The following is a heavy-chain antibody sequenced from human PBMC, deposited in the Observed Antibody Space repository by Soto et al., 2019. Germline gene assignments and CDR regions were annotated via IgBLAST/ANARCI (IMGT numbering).Heavy chain of an antibody. J-gene: IGHJ6*02. Sequence: ASVKVSCKASGFTFTSSAVQWVRQARGQRLEWIGWIVVGSGNTNYAQKFQERVTITRDMSTSTAYMELSSLRSEDTAVYYCAAATWSLHGMDVWGQGTTVTVSS. CDR2: IVVGSGNT. D-gene: IGHD2-8*02. V-gene: IGHV1-58*01. CDR3: AAATWSLHGMDV. CDR1: GFTFTSSA.